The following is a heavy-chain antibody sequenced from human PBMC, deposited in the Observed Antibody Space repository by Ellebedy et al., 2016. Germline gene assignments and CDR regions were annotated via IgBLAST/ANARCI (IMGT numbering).Heavy chain of an antibody. CDR1: DDSINNYNYF. D-gene: IGHD3-22*01. V-gene: IGHV4-39*07. Sequence: SETLSLXXTVSDDSINNYNYFWAWIRQSPRRGLEWIGSVLLSGTTHYNPALKSRVTISLDKSNNRFSLKLTSLTAADTAVYYCARDITMVVRRFDPWGQGTLVTVSS. CDR3: ARDITMVVRRFDP. CDR2: VLLSGTT. J-gene: IGHJ5*02.